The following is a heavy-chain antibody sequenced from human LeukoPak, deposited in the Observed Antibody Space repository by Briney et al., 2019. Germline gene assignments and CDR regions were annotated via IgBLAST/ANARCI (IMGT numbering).Heavy chain of an antibody. CDR1: GFPFSNYW. CDR3: ARGYYSSSRFDS. Sequence: SGGSLRLSCAASGFPFSNYWMHWVRQAPGKGLVWVSRVNSDGSTTNYADSVKGRFTISRDNAENTLHMRMNSLRPEDTAVYYCARGYYSSSRFDSWGQGTLVTVSS. D-gene: IGHD6-13*01. V-gene: IGHV3-74*01. J-gene: IGHJ4*02. CDR2: VNSDGSTT.